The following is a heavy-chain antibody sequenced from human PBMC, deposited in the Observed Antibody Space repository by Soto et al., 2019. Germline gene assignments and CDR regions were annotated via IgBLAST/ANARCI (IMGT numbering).Heavy chain of an antibody. J-gene: IGHJ6*02. D-gene: IGHD5-18*01. CDR1: GYTFTSYD. V-gene: IGHV1-8*01. CDR2: MNPNSGNT. Sequence: ASVKVSCKASGYTFTSYDINWVRQATGQGLEWMGWMNPNSGNTGYAQKFQGRVTMTRNTSISTAYMELSSLRSEDTAVCYCARSRDTAMGRGYGMGVWGQGTTVTVSS. CDR3: ARSRDTAMGRGYGMGV.